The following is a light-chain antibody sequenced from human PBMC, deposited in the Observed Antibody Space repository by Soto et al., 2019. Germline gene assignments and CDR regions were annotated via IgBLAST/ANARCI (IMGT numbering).Light chain of an antibody. CDR3: QQYNRRPPRT. J-gene: IGKJ1*01. V-gene: IGKV3-20*01. CDR2: GAS. CDR1: QSVSSSY. Sequence: EIVLAESPGTLSLSPGERATLSCRASQSVSSSYLAWYQQKPGQAPTLLIYGASSRATGIPDRFSGSGSGTEFTLTISSLQSEDLGVYYCQQYNRRPPRTFGQGTKVDIK.